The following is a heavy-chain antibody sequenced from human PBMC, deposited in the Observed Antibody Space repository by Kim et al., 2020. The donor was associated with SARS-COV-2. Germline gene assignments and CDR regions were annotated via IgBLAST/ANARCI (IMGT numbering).Heavy chain of an antibody. V-gene: IGHV5-51*01. CDR1: EDIFTTYW. Sequence: GESLKISCKGSEDIFTTYWIGWVRQMPGKGLEWMGIIHPGYSDTKYSPSFQGQVTISADKSINTAYLQWSSLKASDTAMYYCAKLDRGNGDYYAMDVLGQ. J-gene: IGHJ6*02. CDR2: IHPGYSDT. CDR3: AKLDRGNGDYYAMDV. D-gene: IGHD1-1*01.